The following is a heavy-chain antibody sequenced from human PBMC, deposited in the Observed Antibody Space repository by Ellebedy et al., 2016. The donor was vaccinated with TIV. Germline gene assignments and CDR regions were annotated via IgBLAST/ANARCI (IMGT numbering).Heavy chain of an antibody. J-gene: IGHJ3*02. V-gene: IGHV4-31*03. D-gene: IGHD2-2*02. Sequence: SETLSLTCTVSGDSISSGGSYWSWIRQHPGKGLEWIGYIYYSVTTCSSPSLKSRVSISVDTSKNLFSLRLSSVTAADTAVYYCARSYCSTTTCYSRDDAFDIWGQGTMVTVSS. CDR1: GDSISSGGSY. CDR3: ARSYCSTTTCYSRDDAFDI. CDR2: IYYSVTT.